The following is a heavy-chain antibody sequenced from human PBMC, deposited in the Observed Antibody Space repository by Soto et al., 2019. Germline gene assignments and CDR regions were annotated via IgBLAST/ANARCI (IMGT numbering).Heavy chain of an antibody. CDR1: GFTFRSYA. CDR2: ISGSGGST. Sequence: GGSLRLSCAASGFTFRSYAMSWVRQAPGKGLEWGSAISGSGGSTYYAASVKGRFTISRDTSKNTLYLQMNSLSAEATAVYYCATAPSIAVSGDAFDIWGQGTMVTVSS. J-gene: IGHJ3*02. CDR3: ATAPSIAVSGDAFDI. V-gene: IGHV3-23*01. D-gene: IGHD6-19*01.